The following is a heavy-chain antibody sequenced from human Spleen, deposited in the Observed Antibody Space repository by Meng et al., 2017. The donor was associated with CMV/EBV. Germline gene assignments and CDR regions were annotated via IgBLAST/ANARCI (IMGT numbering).Heavy chain of an antibody. Sequence: CAASVFTFSGYGMHWFRQAPGKGLEWVAFIRYDGSNKYYADSVKGRFTISRDNSKNTLYLQMNSLRAEDTAVYYCAKASGGVGPFDYWGQGTLVTVSS. CDR3: AKASGGVGPFDY. V-gene: IGHV3-30*02. J-gene: IGHJ4*02. CDR1: VFTFSGYG. D-gene: IGHD3-16*01. CDR2: IRYDGSNK.